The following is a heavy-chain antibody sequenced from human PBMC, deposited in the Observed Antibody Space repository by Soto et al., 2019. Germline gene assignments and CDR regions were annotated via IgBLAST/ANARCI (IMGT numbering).Heavy chain of an antibody. J-gene: IGHJ6*02. CDR1: GGTFCSYA. D-gene: IGHD3-10*01. CDR2: IIPIFGTA. V-gene: IGHV1-69*01. Sequence: VQLVQSGAEVKKPGSSVKVSCKASGGTFCSYAISWVRQAPGLGLEWMGGIIPIFGTANYAQKFQGRVTITADESTSTAYMELSSLRSEDTAVYYCASGPWFGGPTYYYGMHVWGQGTTVTVSS. CDR3: ASGPWFGGPTYYYGMHV.